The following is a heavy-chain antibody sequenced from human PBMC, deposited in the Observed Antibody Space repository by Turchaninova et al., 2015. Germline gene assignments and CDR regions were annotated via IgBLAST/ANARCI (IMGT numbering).Heavy chain of an antibody. Sequence: QVQLQESGPGRVKTSETLSPTCTLAGASVVSLSRSCLRQHPGEGLQWIGYISYGGTTRYNSPLKSRLTMSLDTSKNQFSLKLESVTAADTAVYYCARQTSPAGWHSFDYWGQGTLITVSS. CDR1: GASVVSLS. D-gene: IGHD6-19*01. V-gene: IGHV4-59*08. CDR3: ARQTSPAGWHSFDY. CDR2: ISYGGTT. J-gene: IGHJ4*02.